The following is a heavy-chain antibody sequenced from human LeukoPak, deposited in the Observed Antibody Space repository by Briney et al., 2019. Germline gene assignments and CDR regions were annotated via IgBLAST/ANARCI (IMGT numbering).Heavy chain of an antibody. CDR2: INHSGST. CDR3: ARAPSIALRNWFDP. CDR1: GGSFSGYY. D-gene: IGHD6-6*01. J-gene: IGHJ5*02. Sequence: SETLSLTCAVYGGSFSGYYWSWIRQPPGKGLEWIGEINHSGSTNYNPSLKSRVTISVDTSKNQFSLKLSSVTAADTAVYYCARAPSIALRNWFDPWGQGTPVTVSS. V-gene: IGHV4-34*01.